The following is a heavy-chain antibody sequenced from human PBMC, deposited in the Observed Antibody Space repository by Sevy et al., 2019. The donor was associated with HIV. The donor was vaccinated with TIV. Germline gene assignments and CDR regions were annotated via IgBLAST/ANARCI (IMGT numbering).Heavy chain of an antibody. Sequence: SETLSLTCTVSGGSISDYYWIWIRQPAGKGLEWLGRIYISGSTEYNPSLKSRVSMSLDTSKNTFSLKLTSMTAADTAVYYCARGPQSCNSVSCYSALSWGQRILVTVSS. CDR3: ARGPQSCNSVSCYSALS. CDR1: GGSISDYY. J-gene: IGHJ4*02. V-gene: IGHV4-4*07. CDR2: IYISGST. D-gene: IGHD2-15*01.